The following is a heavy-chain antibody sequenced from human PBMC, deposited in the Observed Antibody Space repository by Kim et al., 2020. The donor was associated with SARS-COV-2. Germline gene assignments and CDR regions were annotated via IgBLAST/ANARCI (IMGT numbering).Heavy chain of an antibody. D-gene: IGHD3-22*01. J-gene: IGHJ6*02. CDR1: GFTFSSYS. CDR3: ARDPYDSSGYYRYYYYYGMDV. V-gene: IGHV3-48*02. Sequence: GGSLRLSGAASGFTFSSYSMNWVRQAPGKGLEWVSYISSSSSTIYYADSVKGRFTISRDNAKNSLYLQMNSLRDEDTAVYYCARDPYDSSGYYRYYYYYGMDVWGQGTTVTVSS. CDR2: ISSSSSTI.